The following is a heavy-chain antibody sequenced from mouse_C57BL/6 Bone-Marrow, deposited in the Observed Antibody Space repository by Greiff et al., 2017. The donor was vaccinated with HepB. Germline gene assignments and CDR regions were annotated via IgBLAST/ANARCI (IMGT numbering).Heavy chain of an antibody. J-gene: IGHJ4*01. CDR3: ARENYYGSSLYYYAMDY. Sequence: VQLQQSGAELVKPGASVKISCKASGYAFSSYWMNWVKQRPGKGLEWIGQIYPGDGDTNYNGKFKGKSTLTVDKSSSTAYMQLSSLTSEDSAVYYCARENYYGSSLYYYAMDYWGQGTSVTVSS. V-gene: IGHV1-80*01. D-gene: IGHD1-1*01. CDR1: GYAFSSYW. CDR2: IYPGDGDT.